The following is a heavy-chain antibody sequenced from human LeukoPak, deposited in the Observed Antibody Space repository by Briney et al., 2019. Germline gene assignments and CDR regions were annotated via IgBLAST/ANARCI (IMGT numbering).Heavy chain of an antibody. CDR3: VKDSYYYDNSGYYYVKDH. J-gene: IGHJ4*02. CDR2: ISGSGGTT. Sequence: GGSLRLSCAVSGFTFSNYAMNWVRQAPGKGLEWVSGISGSGGTTYYADSVQGRFTISRDNSKNTLYVQMNSLRADDTAIYYCVKDSYYYDNSGYYYVKDHWGQGTLVTVSS. D-gene: IGHD3-22*01. V-gene: IGHV3-23*01. CDR1: GFTFSNYA.